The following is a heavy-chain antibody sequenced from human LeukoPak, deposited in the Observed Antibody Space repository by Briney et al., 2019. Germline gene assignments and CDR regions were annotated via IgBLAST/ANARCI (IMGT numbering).Heavy chain of an antibody. CDR2: ISYDGSNK. V-gene: IGHV3-30-3*01. CDR3: AKGGADIAVLPAAIPFDY. Sequence: GGSLRLSCAASGFTFSSYAMHWVRQAPGKGLEWVAVISYDGSNKYYADSVKGRFTISRDNSKNTLYLQMNSLRAEDTAVYYCAKGGADIAVLPAAIPFDYWGQGTLVTVSS. J-gene: IGHJ4*02. D-gene: IGHD2-2*02. CDR1: GFTFSSYA.